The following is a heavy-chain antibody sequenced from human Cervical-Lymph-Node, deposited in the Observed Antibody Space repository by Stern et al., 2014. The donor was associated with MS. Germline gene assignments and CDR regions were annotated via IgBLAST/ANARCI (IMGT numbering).Heavy chain of an antibody. CDR2: IYPDDGDT. Sequence: EVHLVESGGEVKKPGESLKISCKGSGYYFNNYWIGWVRQMPGKGLEWMGIIYPDDGDTRYSPSFQGQVTISVDKSTTTACLQWSSLKASDSAMYYCARSRDAYKNFDYWGQGTLVTVSS. D-gene: IGHD5-24*01. V-gene: IGHV5-51*03. CDR3: ARSRDAYKNFDY. CDR1: GYYFNNYW. J-gene: IGHJ4*02.